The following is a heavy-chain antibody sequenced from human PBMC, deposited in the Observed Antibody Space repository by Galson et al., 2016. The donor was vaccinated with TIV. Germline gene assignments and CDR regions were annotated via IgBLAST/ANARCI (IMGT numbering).Heavy chain of an antibody. CDR2: IKQDGSEK. Sequence: SLRLSCAASGFSTTNYWMTWVRQPPGKGLEWVANIKQDGSEKYYVDSVKGRFFISRDNAKSFLYLQMNSLRADDTAVYYLARDPSPNSYHYYMDVWGNGTMVTVSS. CDR1: GFSTTNYW. J-gene: IGHJ6*03. CDR3: ARDPSPNSYHYYMDV. V-gene: IGHV3-7*01. D-gene: IGHD5-24*01.